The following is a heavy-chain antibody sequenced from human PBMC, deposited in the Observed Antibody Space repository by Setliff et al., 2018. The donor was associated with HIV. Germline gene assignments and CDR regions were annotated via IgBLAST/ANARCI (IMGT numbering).Heavy chain of an antibody. D-gene: IGHD6-19*01. CDR3: ARGVRDNSGWSSYYFDY. CDR1: GGSFSCYY. J-gene: IGHJ4*02. V-gene: IGHV4-34*01. Sequence: PSETLSLTCAVYGGSFSCYYWSWIRQPPGKGLEWIGEVTHSGRTNYNPSLESRVTTSVDTSKKQFSLRLTSVTAADTAVYYCARGVRDNSGWSSYYFDYWGQGTLVTVS. CDR2: VTHSGRT.